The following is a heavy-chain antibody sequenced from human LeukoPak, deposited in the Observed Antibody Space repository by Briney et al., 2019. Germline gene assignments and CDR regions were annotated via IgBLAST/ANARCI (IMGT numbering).Heavy chain of an antibody. V-gene: IGHV3-23*01. CDR3: AKASYYYYGMDV. CDR2: ISGSGGST. CDR1: GFTFSSYA. J-gene: IGHJ6*02. Sequence: GSLRLSCAASGFTFSSYAMSWVRQAPGKGLEWVSAISGSGGSTYYADSVKGRFTISRDNSKNTLYLQMNSLRAEDTAVYYCAKASYYYYGMDVWGQGTTVTVSS.